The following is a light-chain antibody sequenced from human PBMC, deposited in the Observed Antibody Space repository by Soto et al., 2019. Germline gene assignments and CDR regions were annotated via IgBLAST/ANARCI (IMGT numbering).Light chain of an antibody. Sequence: QSVLTQPPSASGTPGQRVTISCSGISSNIGSNAVSWYQHFPGTAPKVLIYSDDQRPSGVPDRFSGSKSGTSASLAISGLQAEDEADYFCAAWGDSLNTWVFGGGTKLTVL. CDR3: AAWGDSLNTWV. CDR2: SDD. V-gene: IGLV1-44*01. CDR1: SSNIGSNA. J-gene: IGLJ3*02.